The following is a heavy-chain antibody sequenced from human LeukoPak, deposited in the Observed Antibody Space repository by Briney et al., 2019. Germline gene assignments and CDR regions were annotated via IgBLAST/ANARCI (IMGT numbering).Heavy chain of an antibody. D-gene: IGHD1-26*01. CDR3: AAVSDSGTYSLQP. Sequence: GGSLRHSCADSGFTFIHALMTWVRQGPGKGLEWVGRIKSKASGGATDYAAPVKDRVTISRDDSKSTLYLQMNSLKNEDTAVYYCAAVSDSGTYSLQPWGQGTLGTVSS. CDR2: IKSKASGGAT. CDR1: GFTFIHAL. J-gene: IGHJ5*02. V-gene: IGHV3-15*01.